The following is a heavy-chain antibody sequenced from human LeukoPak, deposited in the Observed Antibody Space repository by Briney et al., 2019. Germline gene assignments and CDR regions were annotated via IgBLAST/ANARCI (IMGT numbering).Heavy chain of an antibody. V-gene: IGHV3-21*01. CDR1: GFTFSSYS. D-gene: IGHD2-2*01. J-gene: IGHJ6*02. CDR2: ISSSSSYI. CDR3: ARARSRPQVYHYYGMDV. Sequence: GESLRLSCAASGFTFSSYSMNWVRQAPGKGLEWVSSISSSSSYIYYADSVKGRFTISRDNAKNSLYLQMDSLRAEDTAVYYCARARSRPQVYHYYGMDVWGQGTTVTVSS.